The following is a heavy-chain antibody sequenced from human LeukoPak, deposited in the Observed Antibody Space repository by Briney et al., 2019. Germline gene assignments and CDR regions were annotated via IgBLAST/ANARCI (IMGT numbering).Heavy chain of an antibody. J-gene: IGHJ6*02. D-gene: IGHD1-1*01. CDR1: GFTFSSYG. Sequence: GGSLRLSCAASGFTFSSYGMHWVRQAPGKGLEWVAVISYDGSNKYYADSVKGRFTISRDNSKNTLYLQMNSRRAEDTAVYYCAKEERVDFFSYGMDVWAQATTVTVSS. CDR2: ISYDGSNK. V-gene: IGHV3-30*18. CDR3: AKEERVDFFSYGMDV.